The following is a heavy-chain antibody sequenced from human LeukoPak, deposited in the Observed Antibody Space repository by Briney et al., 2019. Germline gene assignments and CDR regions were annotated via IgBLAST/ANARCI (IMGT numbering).Heavy chain of an antibody. CDR3: ARGGDYYDSSGYYPLFDY. J-gene: IGHJ4*02. CDR1: GFTFSSYG. V-gene: IGHV3-33*01. CDR2: IWYDGSNE. D-gene: IGHD3-22*01. Sequence: GGSLRLSCAASGFTFSSYGMHWVRQAPGKGLEWVAVIWYDGSNEYYADSVKGRFTISGGNSKNTLYLQINSLRAEDTAVYYCARGGDYYDSSGYYPLFDYWGQGTLVTVSS.